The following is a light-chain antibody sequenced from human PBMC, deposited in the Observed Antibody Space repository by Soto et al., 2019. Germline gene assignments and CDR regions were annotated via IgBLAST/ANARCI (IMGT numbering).Light chain of an antibody. CDR3: QQYGSSPWT. CDR1: QSVGRNS. V-gene: IGKV3-20*01. CDR2: GAS. Sequence: EIVLTQSPGTLSLSPGERATLSCRASQSVGRNSLAWYQQKPGQAPRLLIYGASSRATGIPDRFSGSGSGTDFTLAISRLEPEDLAVYYCQQYGSSPWTFGLGTTVEI. J-gene: IGKJ1*01.